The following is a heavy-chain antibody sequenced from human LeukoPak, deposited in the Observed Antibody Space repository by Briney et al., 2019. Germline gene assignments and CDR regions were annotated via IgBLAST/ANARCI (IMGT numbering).Heavy chain of an antibody. D-gene: IGHD3-9*01. J-gene: IGHJ4*02. CDR3: ARELTADY. V-gene: IGHV3-66*02. CDR1: GFTVSSNY. Sequence: PGGSLRLSCAASGFTVSSNYMSWVRQAPGKGLEWVSVIYSDGSTYYADSVKGRFTISRDNPKNTLYLQMNSLRAEDTAVYYCARELTADYWGQGTLVTVSS. CDR2: IYSDGST.